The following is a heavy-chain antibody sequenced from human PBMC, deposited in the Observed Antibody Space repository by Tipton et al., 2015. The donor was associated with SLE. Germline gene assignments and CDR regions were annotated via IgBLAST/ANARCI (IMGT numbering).Heavy chain of an antibody. J-gene: IGHJ3*02. Sequence: TLSLTCSVSGVTISSYYWSWIRQPPGKRLEWIGYIYYSGDTNYIPSLKSRVTISVDTSKNQFSLRLSSVTAADTAVYYCARDGSSWYSYAFDIWGQGTMVTVSS. D-gene: IGHD6-13*01. V-gene: IGHV4-59*01. CDR2: IYYSGDT. CDR3: ARDGSSWYSYAFDI. CDR1: GVTISSYY.